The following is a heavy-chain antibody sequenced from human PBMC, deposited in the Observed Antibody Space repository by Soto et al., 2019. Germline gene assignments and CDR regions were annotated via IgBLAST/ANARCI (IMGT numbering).Heavy chain of an antibody. Sequence: EVHLVESGGGLVQPGRALRLSCTASGFTFGDYAMNWCRQAPGKGLEWLAFIRTKASGGTAEYAASVKGRFTISRDDSISIAYLQMNGLETEDTAVYYCTRDMTPRRAFDMWGQGTKVTVSS. CDR3: TRDMTPRRAFDM. CDR2: IRTKASGGTA. D-gene: IGHD3-16*01. CDR1: GFTFGDYA. J-gene: IGHJ3*02. V-gene: IGHV3-49*03.